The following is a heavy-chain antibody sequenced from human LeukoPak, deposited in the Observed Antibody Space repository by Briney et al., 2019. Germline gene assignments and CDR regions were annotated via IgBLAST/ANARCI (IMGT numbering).Heavy chain of an antibody. CDR3: ARDSSHYLGSSDY. CDR1: GFSFGSYP. V-gene: IGHV3-23*01. D-gene: IGHD6-6*01. J-gene: IGHJ4*02. Sequence: PGGSLRLSCVVSGFSFGSYPMGWVRQAPGKGLEWVSVISETGDVTHYADSMKGRFTISRDNIKNTLNLQMNSLRAEDTAIYYCARDSSHYLGSSDYWGQGTLVTVSS. CDR2: ISETGDVT.